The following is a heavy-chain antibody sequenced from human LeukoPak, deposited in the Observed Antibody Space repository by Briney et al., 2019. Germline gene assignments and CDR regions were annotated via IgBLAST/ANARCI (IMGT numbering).Heavy chain of an antibody. D-gene: IGHD3-10*01. CDR2: IYPGDSDT. V-gene: IGHV5-51*01. CDR1: GYSFTSYW. CDR3: ARRVYGSGTQYYFDY. J-gene: IGHJ4*02. Sequence: GESLKISCKGSGYSFTSYWIGWVRQMPGKGLEWMGIIYPGDSDTRYSPSFQGQVTVSADKSISTAYLQWSSLKASDTAMYYCARRVYGSGTQYYFDYWGQGTLVTVSS.